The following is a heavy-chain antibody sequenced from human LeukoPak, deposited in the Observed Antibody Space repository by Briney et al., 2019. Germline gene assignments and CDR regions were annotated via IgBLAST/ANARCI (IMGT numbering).Heavy chain of an antibody. CDR1: GFAFDDYA. V-gene: IGHV3-9*01. CDR2: ISWNRGNI. CDR3: VKGYCSSTSCYVDY. D-gene: IGHD2-2*01. J-gene: IGHJ4*02. Sequence: PGGSLRLSCAASGFAFDDYAMHWVRQAPGKGREWLSGISWNRGNIGYADSVKGRFTISRDNAKNSLYLQMNSLRVEDTALYYSVKGYCSSTSCYVDYWGQGTLVTVSS.